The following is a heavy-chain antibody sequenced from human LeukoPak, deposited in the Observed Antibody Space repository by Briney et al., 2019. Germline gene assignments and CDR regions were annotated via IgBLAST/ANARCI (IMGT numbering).Heavy chain of an antibody. D-gene: IGHD3-16*02. Sequence: GASVKVSCKASGGTFSSYAISWVRQAPGQGLEWRGGIIPIFGTANYAQKFQGRVTITADKSTSTAYMELSSLRSEDTAVYYCARDPLRLGELSTYWGQGTLVTVSS. CDR3: ARDPLRLGELSTY. V-gene: IGHV1-69*06. CDR1: GGTFSSYA. CDR2: IIPIFGTA. J-gene: IGHJ4*02.